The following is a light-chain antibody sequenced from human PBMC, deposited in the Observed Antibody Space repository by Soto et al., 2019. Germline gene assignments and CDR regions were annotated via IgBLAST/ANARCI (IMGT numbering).Light chain of an antibody. CDR3: QSYDSSLSGWV. CDR2: GNS. CDR1: SSNIGAGYD. J-gene: IGLJ3*02. V-gene: IGLV1-40*01. Sequence: QSVLTQPPSVSGAPGQRVTISCTGSSSNIGAGYDVHWYQQLPGTAPKLLIYGNSNRPSGVPDRFSGSKSGTSASLAITGLQAEDEADYYCQSYDSSLSGWVFGGRTKHTVL.